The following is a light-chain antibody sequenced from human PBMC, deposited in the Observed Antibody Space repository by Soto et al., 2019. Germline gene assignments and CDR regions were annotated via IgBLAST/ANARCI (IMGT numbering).Light chain of an antibody. CDR1: SSDVGSYNL. V-gene: IGLV2-23*01. CDR2: EGS. CDR3: CSYESSSTLV. Sequence: QAVVTQPASVSGSPGQSITISCTGTSSDVGSYNLVSWYQQHPGKAPKLMIYEGSKRPSGVSNRFSGSKSGNTASLTISGLQAEDEADFYCCSYESSSTLVFGGGTKLTVL. J-gene: IGLJ2*01.